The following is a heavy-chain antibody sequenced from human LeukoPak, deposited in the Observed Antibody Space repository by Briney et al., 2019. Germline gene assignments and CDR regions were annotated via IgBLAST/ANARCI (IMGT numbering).Heavy chain of an antibody. Sequence: SSETLSLTCIVSGGSISPYHWSWIRQPPGKGLEWIGYIYYSGGTNYNPSLKSRVTISVDTSKNQFSLKLSSVTAADTAVYYCARHITGVGAFDIWGQGTMVTVSS. CDR1: GGSISPYH. V-gene: IGHV4-59*08. CDR2: IYYSGGT. J-gene: IGHJ3*02. CDR3: ARHITGVGAFDI. D-gene: IGHD1-14*01.